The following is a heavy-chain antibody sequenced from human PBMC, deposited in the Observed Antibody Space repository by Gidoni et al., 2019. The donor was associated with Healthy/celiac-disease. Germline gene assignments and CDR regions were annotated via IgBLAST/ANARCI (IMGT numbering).Heavy chain of an antibody. CDR2: IWYDGSNK. V-gene: IGHV3-33*01. Sequence: QVQLVESGGGVVQPGRSLRLSCAASGFTFSSYGMHWVRQAPGKGLEWVAVIWYDGSNKYYADSGKGRFTISRDNSKNTLYLQMNSLRAEDTAVYYCASPLLSDAFDIWGQGTMVTVSS. J-gene: IGHJ3*02. D-gene: IGHD3-10*01. CDR1: GFTFSSYG. CDR3: ASPLLSDAFDI.